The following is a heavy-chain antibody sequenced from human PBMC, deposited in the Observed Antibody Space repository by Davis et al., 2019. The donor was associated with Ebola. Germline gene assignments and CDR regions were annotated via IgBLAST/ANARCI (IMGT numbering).Heavy chain of an antibody. V-gene: IGHV1-2*06. CDR3: ARGNHYDYSGYYAWFDP. CDR2: INPNSGCT. J-gene: IGHJ5*02. CDR1: GYTFTGYY. Sequence: AASVKVSCKASGYTFTGYYMHWVRQAPGQGLEWMGRINPNSGCTNYAQKFQGRVTMTRDTSISTAYMELSRLRSDDSAVYYCARGNHYDYSGYYAWFDPWGQGTLVTVSS. D-gene: IGHD3-22*01.